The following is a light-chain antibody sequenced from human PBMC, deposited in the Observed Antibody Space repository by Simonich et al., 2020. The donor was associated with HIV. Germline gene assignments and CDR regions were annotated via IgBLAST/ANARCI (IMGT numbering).Light chain of an antibody. CDR2: QIN. J-gene: IGLJ2*01. CDR3: CSYAGRYTLV. CDR1: RSNIGSNY. V-gene: IGLV1-47*01. Sequence: QSVLTQPPSASGTPGQRVTIACSGSRSNIGSNYVYWYQQLPGTAPKLLIHQINQRPAGVPDLFSGSKSGTSSSLAISGLRSEDEANYYCCSYAGRYTLVFGGGTKLTVL.